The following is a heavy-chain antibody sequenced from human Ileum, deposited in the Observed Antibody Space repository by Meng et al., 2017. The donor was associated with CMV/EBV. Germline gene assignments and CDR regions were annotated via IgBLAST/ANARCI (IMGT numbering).Heavy chain of an antibody. V-gene: IGHV3-15*01. CDR1: GFTFSNAW. CDR3: TTDAVVVVAATYYFDY. CDR2: IKSKTDGGTT. Sequence: GESLKISCAASGFTFSNAWMSWVRQAPGKGLEWVGRIKSKTDGGTTDYAAPVKGRFTISRDDSKNTLYLQMNSLKTEDTAVYYCTTDAVVVVAATYYFDYWGQGKLVNVAS. D-gene: IGHD2-15*01. J-gene: IGHJ4*02.